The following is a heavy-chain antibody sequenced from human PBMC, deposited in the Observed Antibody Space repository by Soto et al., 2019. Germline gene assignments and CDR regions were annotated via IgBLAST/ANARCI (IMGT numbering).Heavy chain of an antibody. V-gene: IGHV1-3*01. CDR3: ASSATTADYYYGMDV. CDR1: GFTFTCYS. J-gene: IGHJ6*02. D-gene: IGHD1-26*01. CDR2: INAGNGNT. Sequence: ASVKVSCKASGFTFTCYSMHWVRQAPGQRLEWMGWINAGNGNTKYSQKFQGRVTITRDTSASTAYMELSSLRSEDTAVYYCASSATTADYYYGMDVWGQGTTVTVSS.